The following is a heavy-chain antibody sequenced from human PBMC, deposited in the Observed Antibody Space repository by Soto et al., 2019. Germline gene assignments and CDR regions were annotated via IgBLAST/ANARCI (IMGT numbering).Heavy chain of an antibody. Sequence: QVQLQESGPGLVKPSQTLSLTCTVSGASISSGGDYWSWIRQLPGKGREWIGYIHYSGSTNYNPSLKSRIPISRDTSKNQFSLSLSSVPAADTALYYCARDPYYYDSSGGWFAPWGQGTLVTVSS. D-gene: IGHD3-22*01. CDR1: GASISSGGDY. CDR3: ARDPYYYDSSGGWFAP. J-gene: IGHJ5*02. V-gene: IGHV4-31*03. CDR2: IHYSGST.